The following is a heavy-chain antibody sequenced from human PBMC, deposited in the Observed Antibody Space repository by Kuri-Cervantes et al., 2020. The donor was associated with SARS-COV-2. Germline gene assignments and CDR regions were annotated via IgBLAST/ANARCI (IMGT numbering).Heavy chain of an antibody. CDR2: IYSGGST. J-gene: IGHJ4*02. V-gene: IGHV3-66*02. CDR3: AKDQHGIVVVVAAIDY. CDR1: GFTVGSNY. Sequence: GESLKISCAASGFTVGSNYMSWVRQAPGKGLEWVSVIYSGGSTYYADSVKGRFTISRDNSKNTLYLQMNSLRAEDTAVYYCAKDQHGIVVVVAAIDYWGQGTLVTVSS. D-gene: IGHD2-15*01.